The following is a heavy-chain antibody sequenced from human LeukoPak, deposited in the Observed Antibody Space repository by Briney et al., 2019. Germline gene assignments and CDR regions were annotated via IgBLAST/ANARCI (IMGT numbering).Heavy chain of an antibody. D-gene: IGHD1-26*01. V-gene: IGHV4-4*07. Sequence: SETLSLTCTVSGGSISVYYWSWIRQPAGKGLEWIGRIHTSGSTNYNPSLKSRVTMSVDTSKTQFSLKLSSVTAADTAVYYCASYSRSYDAFDIWGQGTMVTVSS. J-gene: IGHJ3*02. CDR3: ASYSRSYDAFDI. CDR1: GGSISVYY. CDR2: IHTSGST.